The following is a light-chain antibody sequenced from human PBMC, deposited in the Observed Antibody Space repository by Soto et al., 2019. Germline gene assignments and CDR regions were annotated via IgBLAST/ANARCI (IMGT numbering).Light chain of an antibody. V-gene: IGKV3-20*01. Sequence: EIVLTQSPGTLSLSPGEGGTLSCRASQSVRSSYLAWYQQQPGQAPRLLIHGASRRATGIPDRFSGSGSGTDFTLTINRLEPEDFAVYFCQQYGDMWTFGQGTKVEIK. J-gene: IGKJ1*01. CDR3: QQYGDMWT. CDR2: GAS. CDR1: QSVRSSY.